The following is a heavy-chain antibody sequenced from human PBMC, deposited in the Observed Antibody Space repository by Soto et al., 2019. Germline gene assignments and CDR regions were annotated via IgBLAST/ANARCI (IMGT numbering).Heavy chain of an antibody. V-gene: IGHV6-1*01. CDR1: GDSVSSKSAA. Sequence: TLSLTCAISGDSVSSKSAAWNWIRQSPSRGLEWLGRTYYRSKWSTDYAVSVKSRITINPDTSKNQFSLHLNSVTPEDTAVYYCTRALSGSYDSWGQGTLVTVSS. D-gene: IGHD1-26*01. CDR2: TYYRSKWST. J-gene: IGHJ5*01. CDR3: TRALSGSYDS.